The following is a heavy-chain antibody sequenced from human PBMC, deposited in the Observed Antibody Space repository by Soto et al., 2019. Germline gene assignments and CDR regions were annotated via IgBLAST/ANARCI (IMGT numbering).Heavy chain of an antibody. D-gene: IGHD3-10*01. CDR3: AKDRGELLLWGAFDI. CDR2: ISYDGSNK. Sequence: QVQLVESGGGVVQPGRSLRLSCAASGFTFSSYGMHWVRQAPGKGLEWVAVISYDGSNKYYADSVKGRFTISRDNSKNSLYLQMNSLSAEDTAVYYCAKDRGELLLWGAFDIWGQGTMVTVSS. V-gene: IGHV3-30*18. CDR1: GFTFSSYG. J-gene: IGHJ3*02.